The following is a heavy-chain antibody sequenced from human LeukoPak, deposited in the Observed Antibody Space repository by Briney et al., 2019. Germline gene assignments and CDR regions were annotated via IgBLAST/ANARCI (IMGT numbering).Heavy chain of an antibody. V-gene: IGHV4-59*01. J-gene: IGHJ6*02. D-gene: IGHD6-19*01. Sequence: SETLSLTCTVSGGSISSSYWSWVRQPPGKGLEWIGYIDNSERTHYNPPLKRRVTTSLDTPKGQFSLKPRSVTAADTAVYYCARAPLYSRGSGGSIYYFYAMDVWGQGTTVTVSS. CDR2: IDNSERT. CDR1: GGSISSSY. CDR3: ARAPLYSRGSGGSIYYFYAMDV.